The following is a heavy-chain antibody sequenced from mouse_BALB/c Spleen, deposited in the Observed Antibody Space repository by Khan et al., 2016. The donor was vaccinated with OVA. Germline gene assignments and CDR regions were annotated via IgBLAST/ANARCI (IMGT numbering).Heavy chain of an antibody. Sequence: EVQLVESGGGLVQPGGSRKLSCAASGFTFSSFGMHWVRQAPEKGLEWVAYINSGSTTIYYADPVKGRFTISGDNPKNTLFLQMTSLRSEDTAMYYCARGNWAYWGQGTTLTVSS. CDR1: GFTFSSFG. J-gene: IGHJ2*01. CDR2: INSGSTTI. CDR3: ARGNWAY. D-gene: IGHD4-1*01. V-gene: IGHV5-17*02.